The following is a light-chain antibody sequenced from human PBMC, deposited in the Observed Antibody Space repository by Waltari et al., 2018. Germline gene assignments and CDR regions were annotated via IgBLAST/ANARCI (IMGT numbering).Light chain of an antibody. J-gene: IGKJ1*01. CDR1: QSVSGQ. V-gene: IGKV3-15*01. CDR3: QQYYQWPWT. CDR2: CTS. Sequence: VMTQSPAPLAMSPGERATPPCRASQSVSGQVAWYQHKVGQAPRLPMFCTSIRATGVPGIFSGSGSGTEFTLTITNLRSEDFAVYYCQQYYQWPWTFGQGTKVEIK.